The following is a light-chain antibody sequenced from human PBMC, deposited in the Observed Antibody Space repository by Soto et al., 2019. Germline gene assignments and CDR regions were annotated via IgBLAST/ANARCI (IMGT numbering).Light chain of an antibody. CDR1: SGHSNYA. J-gene: IGLJ3*02. V-gene: IGLV4-69*02. CDR2: VNSDGSH. CDR3: QTWGTGIPV. Sequence: QLVLTQSTSASASLGASGNLTCTLSSGHSNYAIAWHQQQPEKGPRYFMNVNSDGSHTNGDGIPDRFSGSSSGADRYLTISSLQSEDEADYYCQTWGTGIPVFGGGTKLTV.